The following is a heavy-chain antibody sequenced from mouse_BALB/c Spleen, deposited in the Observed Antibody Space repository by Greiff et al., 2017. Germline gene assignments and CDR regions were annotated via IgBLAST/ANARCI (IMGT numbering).Heavy chain of an antibody. CDR2: IDPSDSET. J-gene: IGHJ4*01. Sequence: VQLQQSGPQLVRPGASVKISCKASGYSFTSYWMHWVKQRPGQGLEWIGMIDPSDSETRLNQKFKDKATLTVDKSSSTAYMQLSSPTSEDSAVYYCARKGGYYAMDYWGQGTSVTVSS. CDR3: ARKGGYYAMDY. V-gene: IGHV1S126*01. CDR1: GYSFTSYW.